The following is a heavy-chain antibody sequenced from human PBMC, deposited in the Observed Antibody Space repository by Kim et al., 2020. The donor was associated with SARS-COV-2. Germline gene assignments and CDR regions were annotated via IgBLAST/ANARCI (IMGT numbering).Heavy chain of an antibody. Sequence: SETLSLTCTVSGGSISSYYWSWIRQPPGKGLEWIGYIYYSGSTNYNPSLKSRVTISVDTSKNQFSLKLSSVTAADTAVYYCARAGWGMNAFDIWGQGTMVTVSS. CDR2: IYYSGST. CDR1: GGSISSYY. J-gene: IGHJ3*02. CDR3: ARAGWGMNAFDI. D-gene: IGHD3-16*01. V-gene: IGHV4-59*13.